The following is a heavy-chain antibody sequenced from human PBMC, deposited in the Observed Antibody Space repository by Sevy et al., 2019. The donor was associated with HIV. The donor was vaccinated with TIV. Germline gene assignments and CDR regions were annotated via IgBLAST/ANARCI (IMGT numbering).Heavy chain of an antibody. CDR3: ARLQDSDNWNFRGSYYYFGMDV. V-gene: IGHV3-7*01. CDR2: LKQDGGER. CDR1: GFTFSSFW. D-gene: IGHD1-1*01. J-gene: IGHJ6*02. Sequence: GGSLRLSCEASGFTFSSFWMTWVRQAPGKGLEWVASLKQDGGERYYLDSVKGRFTISRDNAKTSLFLQMNSLRAEDTALYYCARLQDSDNWNFRGSYYYFGMDVWGQGAAVTVSS.